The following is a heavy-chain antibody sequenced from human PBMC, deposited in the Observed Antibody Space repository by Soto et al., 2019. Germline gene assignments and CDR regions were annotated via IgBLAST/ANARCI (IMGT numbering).Heavy chain of an antibody. CDR3: AGECIYFDWLARLRHYCMDD. V-gene: IGHV1-3*01. J-gene: IGHJ6*02. CDR1: GYTFTSYA. Sequence: GASVKVSCQASGYTFTSYAMHWVRQAPGQRIEWMGWINAGNGNTKYSQKFQGRVTITRDTSARTAYMELSSLRSEDTAVYYCAGECIYFDWLARLRHYCMDDLGQVTTVTVSS. D-gene: IGHD3-9*01. CDR2: INAGNGNT.